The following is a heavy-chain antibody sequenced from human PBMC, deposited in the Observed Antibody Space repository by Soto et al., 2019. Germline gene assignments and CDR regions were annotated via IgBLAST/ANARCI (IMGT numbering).Heavy chain of an antibody. J-gene: IGHJ6*02. Sequence: EVQLLESGGGFVQPGGSMRLSCVASGFTFNNYAMNWVRQAPGKGPEWVSVMSGSGGSTFYADSVRGRFTTSRDTSKHTVYLQMGRLRVEDPAIYYCVKALGDSLFSMGGGLDVLRRGTTVTVSS. D-gene: IGHD3-10*01. CDR2: MSGSGGST. CDR1: GFTFNNYA. CDR3: VKALGDSLFSMGGGLDV. V-gene: IGHV3-23*01.